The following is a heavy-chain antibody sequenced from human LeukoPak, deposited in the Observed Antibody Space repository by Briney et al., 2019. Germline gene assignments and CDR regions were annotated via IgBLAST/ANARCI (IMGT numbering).Heavy chain of an antibody. CDR1: GFTFSSYG. J-gene: IGHJ6*02. CDR3: ARGRARGVVHGYYYGMDV. V-gene: IGHV3-33*01. D-gene: IGHD3-10*01. Sequence: GGSLRLSCAASGFTFSSYGMHWVRQAPGKGLEWVAIIWYDGTNKYYADSVKGRFTISRDNSKNTLYLQMNSLRAEDPAVYYCARGRARGVVHGYYYGMDVWGQGTTVTVSS. CDR2: IWYDGTNK.